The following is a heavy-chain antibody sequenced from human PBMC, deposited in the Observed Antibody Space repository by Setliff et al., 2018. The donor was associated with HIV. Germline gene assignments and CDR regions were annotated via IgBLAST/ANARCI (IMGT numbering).Heavy chain of an antibody. D-gene: IGHD3-3*01. CDR2: VYYRGRT. V-gene: IGHV4-39*01. CDR1: GGSMSSSGPGYY. J-gene: IGHJ4*02. Sequence: PSETLSLTCTVSGGSMSSSGPGYYWGWVRQTPGGGLEWIGSVYYRGRTYYNPSLKSRVTISVDTSKNQLSLRLTSMAAADTAMYYCARSQPDTIFGVVTFDCWGLGKMVTVSS. CDR3: ARSQPDTIFGVVTFDC.